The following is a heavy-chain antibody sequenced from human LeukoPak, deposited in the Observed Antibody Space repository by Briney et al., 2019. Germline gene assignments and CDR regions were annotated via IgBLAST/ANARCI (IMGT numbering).Heavy chain of an antibody. CDR1: GGSISSYY. CDR3: ARQFEGYDSSGYYYWLRPGGAFDI. J-gene: IGHJ3*02. Sequence: PSETLSLTCTVSGGSISSYYWSLIRQPPGKGLEWIGYMYYSGSTNYNPSLKSRVTISVDTSKNQFSLKLSSVTAADTAVYYCARQFEGYDSSGYYYWLRPGGAFDIWGQGTMVTVSS. D-gene: IGHD3-22*01. V-gene: IGHV4-59*08. CDR2: MYYSGST.